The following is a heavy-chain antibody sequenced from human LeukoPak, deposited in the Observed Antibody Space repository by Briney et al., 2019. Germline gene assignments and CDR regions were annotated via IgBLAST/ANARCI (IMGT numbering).Heavy chain of an antibody. D-gene: IGHD5-18*01. V-gene: IGHV4-59*01. CDR2: IYNSGST. CDR1: GGSISSYF. CDR3: ARDKKVVKPQKDTAMVYYYYGMDV. Sequence: SETLSLTCTVSGGSISSYFWSWIRQPPGKGLEWIGYIYNSGSTNYNPSLKSRVTISVDTSKNQFSLKLSSVTAADTAVYYCARDKKVVKPQKDTAMVYYYYGMDVWGQGTTVTVSS. J-gene: IGHJ6*02.